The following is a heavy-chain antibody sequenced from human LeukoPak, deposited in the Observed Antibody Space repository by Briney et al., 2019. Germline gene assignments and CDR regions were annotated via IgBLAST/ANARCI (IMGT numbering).Heavy chain of an antibody. V-gene: IGHV3-53*01. Sequence: PGGSLRLSWAASGFTVSDNYMTWVRKAPGEGLEWVSSIYNTGATHYAESVKGRFTISRDNSKNTLFLQMNSLRAENMAVYCCARIEWDRLRRSFDIWGQGTMVTVSS. CDR3: ARIEWDRLRRSFDI. D-gene: IGHD1-26*01. J-gene: IGHJ3*02. CDR2: IYNTGAT. CDR1: GFTVSDNY.